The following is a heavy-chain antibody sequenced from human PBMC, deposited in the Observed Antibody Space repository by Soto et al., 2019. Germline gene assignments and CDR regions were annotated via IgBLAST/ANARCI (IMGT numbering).Heavy chain of an antibody. J-gene: IGHJ4*02. Sequence: PSETLSLTCTVSGGSISSYYWSWIRQPPGKGLEWIGYIYYSGSTNYNPSLKSRVTISVDTSKNQFSLKLSSVTAADTAVYYCATQKLTIFSSGWPFDYWGQGTLVTVSS. CDR1: GGSISSYY. V-gene: IGHV4-59*08. CDR3: ATQKLTIFSSGWPFDY. CDR2: IYYSGST. D-gene: IGHD6-19*01.